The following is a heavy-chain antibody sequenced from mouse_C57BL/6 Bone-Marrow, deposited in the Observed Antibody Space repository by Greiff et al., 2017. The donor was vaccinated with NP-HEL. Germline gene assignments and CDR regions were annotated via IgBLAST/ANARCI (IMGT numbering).Heavy chain of an antibody. CDR1: GYSITSGYY. CDR3: ARESFYGYDGAD. D-gene: IGHD2-2*01. V-gene: IGHV3-6*01. CDR2: ISYDGSN. J-gene: IGHJ3*01. Sequence: EVKLMESGPGLVKPAPSLTLTCSVTGYSITSGYYWKWIRQPAGNQLEWMGNISYDGSNNYNPSFKNRISITRDTSKNQFFLKLNSVTTEDTATYYCARESFYGYDGADWGHGALVTVSA.